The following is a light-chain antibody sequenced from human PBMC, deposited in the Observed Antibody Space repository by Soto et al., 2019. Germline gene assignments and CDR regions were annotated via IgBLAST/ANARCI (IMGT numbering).Light chain of an antibody. J-gene: IGKJ3*01. Sequence: VRVTQSPSSFSASTGDRVTITRLASQGISSYLAWYQQKPGKAPKLLIYAASTLQSGVPSRFSGSGSGTDFTLTISCLQSEDFATYYCQQYYSYPFTFGPGTKVDIK. CDR3: QQYYSYPFT. CDR2: AAS. CDR1: QGISSY. V-gene: IGKV1-8*01.